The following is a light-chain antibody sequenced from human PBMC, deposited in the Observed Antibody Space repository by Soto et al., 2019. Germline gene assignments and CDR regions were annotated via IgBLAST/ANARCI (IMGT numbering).Light chain of an antibody. CDR3: QQVNSYPRT. J-gene: IGKJ4*01. Sequence: IQLTQSPSSLSASVGDRVTITFRASQDISSNLAWYQQKPGKAPQGLIYAASTLQGGVPSRFSGSGSGTDFTLTISSLQPEDFATYYCQQVNSYPRTFGGGTKVEIK. V-gene: IGKV1-9*01. CDR2: AAS. CDR1: QDISSN.